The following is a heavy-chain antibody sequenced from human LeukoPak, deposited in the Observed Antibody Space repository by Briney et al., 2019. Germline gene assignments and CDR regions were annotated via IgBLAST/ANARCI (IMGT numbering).Heavy chain of an antibody. V-gene: IGHV1-46*02. CDR1: GYTFNGYY. Sequence: ASVKVSCKASGYTFNGYYMHWVRQAPGQGLEWMGLINPSGDFTSYAQKFQGRVTMTKDTSTGTVYMELSSLRSGDTAVFYCARDAMTSVTTSPYYFDYWGQGTLVTVSS. J-gene: IGHJ4*02. CDR3: ARDAMTSVTTSPYYFDY. CDR2: INPSGDFT. D-gene: IGHD4-17*01.